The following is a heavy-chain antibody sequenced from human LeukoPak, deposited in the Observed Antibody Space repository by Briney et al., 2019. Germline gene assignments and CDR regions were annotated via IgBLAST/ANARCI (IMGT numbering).Heavy chain of an antibody. CDR2: IVVGSGNT. V-gene: IGHV1-58*01. CDR3: AAGYSSSWYYYGMDV. J-gene: IGHJ6*02. Sequence: SVKVSCKASGFTFTSSAVQWVRQARGQRLEWIGWIVVGSGNTNYAQKFQERVTITRDMSTSTAYMELSSLRSGDTAVYYCAAGYSSSWYYYGMDVWGQGTTVTVSS. CDR1: GFTFTSSA. D-gene: IGHD6-13*01.